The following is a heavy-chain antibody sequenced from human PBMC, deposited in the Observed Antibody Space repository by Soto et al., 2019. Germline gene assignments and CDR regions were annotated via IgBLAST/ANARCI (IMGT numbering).Heavy chain of an antibody. Sequence: SETLSLTCTVSGGSISSSSYYWGWIRQPPGKGLEWIGSIYYSGSTYYNPSLKSRVTISVDTSKNQFSLKLSSVTAADTAVYYCARHSHYYDSSGYYFDAFDIWGQGTMVTVSS. V-gene: IGHV4-39*01. CDR2: IYYSGST. J-gene: IGHJ3*02. D-gene: IGHD3-22*01. CDR1: GGSISSSSYY. CDR3: ARHSHYYDSSGYYFDAFDI.